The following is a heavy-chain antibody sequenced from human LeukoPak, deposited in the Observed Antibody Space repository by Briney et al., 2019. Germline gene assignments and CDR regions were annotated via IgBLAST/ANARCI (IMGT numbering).Heavy chain of an antibody. CDR1: GVTFSTYG. V-gene: IGHV3-30*18. CDR2: ISYDGSNK. J-gene: IGHJ4*02. D-gene: IGHD6-13*01. Sequence: GGSLRLSCAVSGVTFSTYGMHWVRQAPGKGLEWVAFISYDGSNKYYADSVKGRFTISRDNSKNTLYLEMNSLRPEDTALYCCAKDYSSSSDYFDFWGQGTLVTVSS. CDR3: AKDYSSSSDYFDF.